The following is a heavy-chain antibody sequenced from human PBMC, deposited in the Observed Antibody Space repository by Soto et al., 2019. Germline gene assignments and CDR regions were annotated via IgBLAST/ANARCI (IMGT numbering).Heavy chain of an antibody. Sequence: SETQSLTCTVSGGYIGSGGYYWSWIRQHPGKGLEWIGYIYYSGSTYYNPSLKSRVTISVDTSKNQFSLKLSSVTAADTAVYYCARDHLESIDYWGQGTLVTVSS. CDR3: ARDHLESIDY. J-gene: IGHJ4*02. V-gene: IGHV4-31*03. D-gene: IGHD3-3*01. CDR2: IYYSGST. CDR1: GGYIGSGGYY.